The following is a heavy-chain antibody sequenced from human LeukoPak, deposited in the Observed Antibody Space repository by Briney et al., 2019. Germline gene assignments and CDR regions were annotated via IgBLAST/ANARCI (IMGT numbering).Heavy chain of an antibody. CDR1: GYTFTGYY. CDR2: INPSGGST. Sequence: GASVKVSCKASGYTFTGYYMHWVRQAPGQGLEWMGIINPSGGSTSYAQKFQGRVTMTRDMSTSTVYMELSSLRSEDTAVYYCARGYSSSTGYYYYYMDVWGKGTTVTVSS. D-gene: IGHD6-6*01. J-gene: IGHJ6*03. V-gene: IGHV1-46*01. CDR3: ARGYSSSTGYYYYYMDV.